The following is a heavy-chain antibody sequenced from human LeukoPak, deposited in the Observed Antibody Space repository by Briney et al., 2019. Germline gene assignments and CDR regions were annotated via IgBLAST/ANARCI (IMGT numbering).Heavy chain of an antibody. CDR2: IYYSGGT. V-gene: IGHV4-39*01. CDR3: ARHTTTPDCSGGSCYSGGLYYYYYMDV. Sequence: SETLSLTCTVSGGSISSSSYYWGWIRQPPGKGLEWIGSIYYSGGTYYNPSLKSRVTISVDTSKDQFSLKLSSVTAADTAVYYCARHTTTPDCSGGSCYSGGLYYYYYMDVWGKGTTVTVSS. D-gene: IGHD2-15*01. CDR1: GGSISSSSYY. J-gene: IGHJ6*03.